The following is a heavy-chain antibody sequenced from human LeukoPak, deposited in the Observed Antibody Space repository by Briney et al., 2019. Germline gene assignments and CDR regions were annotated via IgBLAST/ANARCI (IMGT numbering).Heavy chain of an antibody. D-gene: IGHD6-13*01. CDR3: ASHPLSMAAATDYFDY. J-gene: IGHJ4*02. CDR1: GGSISSSNDY. Sequence: SETLSLTCTVSGGSISSSNDYWGWIRQPPGKGLEWIGSVSYIGSTYYNPSLKSRVTISVDTSKNQFSLKLSSVTAADTAVYYCASHPLSMAAATDYFDYWGQGTLVTVSS. V-gene: IGHV4-39*01. CDR2: VSYIGST.